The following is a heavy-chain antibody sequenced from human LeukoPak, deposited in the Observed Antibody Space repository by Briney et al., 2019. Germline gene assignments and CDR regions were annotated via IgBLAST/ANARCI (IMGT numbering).Heavy chain of an antibody. CDR3: AFRRGSGYSLHY. J-gene: IGHJ4*02. V-gene: IGHV3-30*03. CDR2: ILYDGSNK. Sequence: GGFLRLSCAASGFTFSSYGMHWVRQAPGKGLEWVAVILYDGSNKYYADSVKGRFTISRDNSKNTLSLQMNSLTAEDTAVYYCAFRRGSGYSLHYWGQGTLVTVSS. D-gene: IGHD3-3*01. CDR1: GFTFSSYG.